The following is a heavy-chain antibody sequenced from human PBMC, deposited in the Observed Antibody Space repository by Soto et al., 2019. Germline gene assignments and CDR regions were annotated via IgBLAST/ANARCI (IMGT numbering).Heavy chain of an antibody. D-gene: IGHD3-22*01. CDR1: GGSISSGDYY. CDR2: IYYSGST. CDR3: ARGGFVYSYYDSSGYNAFDI. V-gene: IGHV4-30-4*01. J-gene: IGHJ3*02. Sequence: SETLSLTCTVSGGSISSGDYYWSWIRQPPGKGLEWIGYIYYSGSTYYNPSLKSRVTISVDTSKNQFSLKLSSVTAADTAVYYCARGGFVYSYYDSSGYNAFDIWGQGTMVTVSS.